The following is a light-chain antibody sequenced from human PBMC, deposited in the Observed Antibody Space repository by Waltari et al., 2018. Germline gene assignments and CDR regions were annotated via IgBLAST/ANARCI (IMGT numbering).Light chain of an antibody. V-gene: IGLV2-14*01. Sequence: QSALTQPASVSGSPGPSITLSCYGTSSDIGFYNYVSWYQQHPGKAPKLMIYDVSQRPSGVSDRFSGSKSGNTASLTISGLQAEDEADYYCNSYTGSSSWVFGGGTKVTVL. CDR1: SSDIGFYNY. J-gene: IGLJ3*02. CDR3: NSYTGSSSWV. CDR2: DVS.